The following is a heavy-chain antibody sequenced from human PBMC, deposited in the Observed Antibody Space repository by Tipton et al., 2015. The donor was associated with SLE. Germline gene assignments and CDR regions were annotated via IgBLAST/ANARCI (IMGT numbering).Heavy chain of an antibody. CDR3: ARSLDAAALFDY. Sequence: TLSLTCTVSGGSISSKTYYWGWIRQPPGKGLEWIGSIYYSGSTYYNPSLKSRVTISLDTSKNQFSLRLSSVTAADTAVYFCARSLDAAALFDYWGQGALVTVSS. D-gene: IGHD2-2*01. CDR2: IYYSGST. V-gene: IGHV4-39*07. CDR1: GGSISSKTYY. J-gene: IGHJ4*02.